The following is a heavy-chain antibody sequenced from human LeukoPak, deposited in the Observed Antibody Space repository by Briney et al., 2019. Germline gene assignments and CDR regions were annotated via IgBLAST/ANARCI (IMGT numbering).Heavy chain of an antibody. CDR3: ARVREGRGYYYYMDV. Sequence: SETLSLTCTVSGASISSSSYYWSWVRQPAGRRLEWIGRIYASGSTNYNPSLKSRVTISGDTSKKQFSLKLSSVTAADTAVYYCARVREGRGYYYYMDVWGKGTTVTVSS. CDR2: IYASGST. CDR1: GASISSSSYY. D-gene: IGHD1-26*01. V-gene: IGHV4-61*02. J-gene: IGHJ6*03.